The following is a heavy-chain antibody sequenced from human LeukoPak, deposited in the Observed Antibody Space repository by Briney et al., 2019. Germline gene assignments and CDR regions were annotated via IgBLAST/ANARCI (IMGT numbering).Heavy chain of an antibody. D-gene: IGHD4-17*01. Sequence: GGSLRLSCAASGFTFNNYAMNWVRQAPGKGLEWVSSVGGSGAGTYYTDSARGRFTISRDNSKNTLYLQMNGLRVEDTAVYYCAKDRYGDYVRAFDVWGQGTTATVSS. CDR1: GFTFNNYA. V-gene: IGHV3-23*01. J-gene: IGHJ3*01. CDR3: AKDRYGDYVRAFDV. CDR2: VGGSGAGT.